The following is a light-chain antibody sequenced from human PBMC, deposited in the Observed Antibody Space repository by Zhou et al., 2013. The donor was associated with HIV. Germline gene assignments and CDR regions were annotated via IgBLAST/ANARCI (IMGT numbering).Light chain of an antibody. CDR3: QQYDNLPQIT. CDR1: QSISNY. Sequence: DIQMTQSPTSLSASVGDRVTITCRASQSISNYVNWYQQRPGKAPKLLIYAASTLQSGVPSRFSGSGSGTDFTFTISSLQPEDIATYYCQQYDNLPQITFGQGTRLEIK. J-gene: IGKJ5*01. CDR2: AAS. V-gene: IGKV1-33*01.